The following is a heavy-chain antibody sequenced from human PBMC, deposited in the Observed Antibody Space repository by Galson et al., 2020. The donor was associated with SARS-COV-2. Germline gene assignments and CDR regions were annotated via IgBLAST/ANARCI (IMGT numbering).Heavy chain of an antibody. J-gene: IGHJ2*01. V-gene: IGHV4-38-2*02. D-gene: IGHD3-22*01. CDR3: ARQGVNMIVLVTVPGWYFDL. CDR2: VYPSGPT. CDR1: GYSVSTTNY. Sequence: SETLSLTCTVSGYSVSTTNYWGWVRQPPGRGLEWIGSVYPSGPTYYNPSPKSRVTISVDTSKNQFSLRLDSVTAADTALYYCARQGVNMIVLVTVPGWYFDLWGRGTLVTVSS.